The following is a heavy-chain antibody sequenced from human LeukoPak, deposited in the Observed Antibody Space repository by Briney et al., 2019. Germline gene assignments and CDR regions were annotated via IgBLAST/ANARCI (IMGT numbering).Heavy chain of an antibody. J-gene: IGHJ5*02. D-gene: IGHD2-15*01. CDR3: ARVVLVVAAPNWFDP. V-gene: IGHV1-18*01. Sequence: GASVKVSCKASGYTFNNYGISWVRQAPGQGLEWMGWISAYNGNTNYAQKLRGRVTMTADTSTSTAYMELRSLRSDDTAVYYCARVVLVVAAPNWFDPWGQGTLVTVSS. CDR1: GYTFNNYG. CDR2: ISAYNGNT.